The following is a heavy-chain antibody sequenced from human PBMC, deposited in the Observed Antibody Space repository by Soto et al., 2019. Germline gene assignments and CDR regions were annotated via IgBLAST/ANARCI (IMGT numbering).Heavy chain of an antibody. J-gene: IGHJ4*02. Sequence: GGSLRLSCVGSGFTFSSYGMHWVRQAPGKGLECVAVISDTGSSHYYAASVEGRFTISRENSKNTLSLHMDRLRVEDTAVYYCAKDRGGDCPDNSCYFGADYWGQGTPVTV. V-gene: IGHV3-30*18. CDR2: ISDTGSSH. CDR1: GFTFSSYG. CDR3: AKDRGGDCPDNSCYFGADY. D-gene: IGHD2-2*01.